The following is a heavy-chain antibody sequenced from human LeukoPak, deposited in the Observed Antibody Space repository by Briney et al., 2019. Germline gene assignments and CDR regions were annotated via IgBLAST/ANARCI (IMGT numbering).Heavy chain of an antibody. V-gene: IGHV1-2*02. CDR3: ASYPSSSPPFDY. D-gene: IGHD6-6*01. J-gene: IGHJ4*02. CDR2: INPNTGDT. Sequence: MXWVRXAXGQGFEGMGWINPNTGDTNYAQKFQGRVTMTRDTTISAAFMELTRLTSDDTAVYYCASYPSSSPPFDYWGQGTLVTVSS.